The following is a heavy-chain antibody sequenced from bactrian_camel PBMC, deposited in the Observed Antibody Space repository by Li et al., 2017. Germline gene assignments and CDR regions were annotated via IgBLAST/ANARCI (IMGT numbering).Heavy chain of an antibody. D-gene: IGHD2*01. Sequence: HVQLVESGGGLVQPGGSLRLSCVGSGFTFSNNYMTWVRQAPGKGLEWVSGINSDGSNTYYSDSVKGRFTISQDNAKATLFLQMNSLKPEDTAMYYCAARGPYCYTKLSVRDFTYWGQGTQVTVS. CDR3: AARGPYCYTKLSVRDFTY. CDR2: INSDGSNT. CDR1: GFTFSNNY. V-gene: IGHV3S6*01. J-gene: IGHJ6*01.